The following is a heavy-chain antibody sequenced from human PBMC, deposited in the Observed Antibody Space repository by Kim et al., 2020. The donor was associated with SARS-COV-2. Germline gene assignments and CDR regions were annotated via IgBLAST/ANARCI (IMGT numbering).Heavy chain of an antibody. CDR2: IKSKTDGGTT. J-gene: IGHJ6*02. V-gene: IGHV3-15*01. CDR3: TTEGSIAAAGILDPPLYGMDV. D-gene: IGHD6-13*01. CDR1: GFTFSNAW. Sequence: GGSLRLSCAASGFTFSNAWMSWVRQAPGKGLEWVGRIKSKTDGGTTDYAAPVKGRFTISRDDSKNTLYLQMNSLKTEDTAVYYCTTEGSIAAAGILDPPLYGMDVWGQGTTVTVSS.